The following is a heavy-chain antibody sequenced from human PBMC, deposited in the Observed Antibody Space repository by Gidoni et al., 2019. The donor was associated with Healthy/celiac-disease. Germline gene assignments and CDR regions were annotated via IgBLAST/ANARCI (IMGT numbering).Heavy chain of an antibody. CDR3: AKDLGIWGLVDY. D-gene: IGHD3-16*01. J-gene: IGHJ4*02. CDR2: ISWNSGSI. CDR1: GFTFDDYA. V-gene: IGHV3-9*01. Sequence: EVQLVESGGGLVQPGRSLRLSCAASGFTFDDYAMHWVRQAPGKGLEWVSGISWNSGSIGYADSVKGRFTISRDNAKNSLYLQMNSLRAEDTALYYCAKDLGIWGLVDYWGQGTLVTVSS.